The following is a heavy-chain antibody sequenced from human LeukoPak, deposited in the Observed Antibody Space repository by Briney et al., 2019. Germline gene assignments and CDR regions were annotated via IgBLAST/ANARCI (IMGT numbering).Heavy chain of an antibody. CDR2: IRGDAGST. Sequence: GGSLRHFCAASGFPFDSFVMTCLRQAPGKGLEWVSAIRGDAGSTGYADSVKGRFTISRDNAKNSLYLQMNSLRVEDTALYFCARGWVWGSGNHFHNWGQGTLVTVSS. J-gene: IGHJ4*02. V-gene: IGHV3-20*04. D-gene: IGHD2-21*01. CDR1: GFPFDSFV. CDR3: ARGWVWGSGNHFHN.